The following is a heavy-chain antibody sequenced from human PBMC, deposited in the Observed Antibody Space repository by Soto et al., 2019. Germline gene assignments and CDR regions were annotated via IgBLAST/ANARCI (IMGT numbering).Heavy chain of an antibody. V-gene: IGHV4-61*01. D-gene: IGHD6-19*01. CDR2: IYYSGST. Sequence: QVQLQESGPGLVKPSETLSLTCTVSGGSVSSGSYYWSWIRQRPGKGLELIGYIYYSGSTNYNPSLKSRVPISVDTSKNQFALKLSSVTAADTAVYYCARGIEGWYQGRYYYGMDVWGQGTTVTVSS. CDR3: ARGIEGWYQGRYYYGMDV. J-gene: IGHJ6*02. CDR1: GGSVSSGSYY.